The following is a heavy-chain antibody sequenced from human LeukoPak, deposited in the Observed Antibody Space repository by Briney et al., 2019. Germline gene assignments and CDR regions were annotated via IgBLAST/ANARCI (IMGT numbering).Heavy chain of an antibody. CDR2: ISYDGSNK. Sequence: GGSLRLSCAASGFTFSSYAMHWVRQAPGKGLEWVAVISYDGSNKYYADSVKGRFTISRDNSKNTLYLQMNSLRAEDTAVYYCARGGTARGGYYFDYGGQGTLVTVSS. D-gene: IGHD2-21*02. J-gene: IGHJ4*02. V-gene: IGHV3-30-3*01. CDR3: ARGGTARGGYYFDY. CDR1: GFTFSSYA.